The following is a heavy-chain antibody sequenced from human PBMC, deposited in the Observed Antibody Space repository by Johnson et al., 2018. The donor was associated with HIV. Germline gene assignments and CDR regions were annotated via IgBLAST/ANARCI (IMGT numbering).Heavy chain of an antibody. CDR3: AREVDGFDI. Sequence: VQLVESGGGLVQPGGSLRLSCAASGSTFSSYAMSWVRQAPGKGLEWVSALSGMGGSTYYAESVKGRFTTSRDNAKNTLYLQMNSLRAEDTGVYFCAREVDGFDIRGQGTMVIVSS. V-gene: IGHV3-23*04. CDR2: LSGMGGST. CDR1: GSTFSSYA. J-gene: IGHJ3*02. D-gene: IGHD5-24*01.